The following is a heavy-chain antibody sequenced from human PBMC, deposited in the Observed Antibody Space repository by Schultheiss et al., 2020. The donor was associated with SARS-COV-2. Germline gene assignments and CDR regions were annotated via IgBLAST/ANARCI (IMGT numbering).Heavy chain of an antibody. J-gene: IGHJ6*02. CDR2: ISYDGSNK. Sequence: GGSLRLSCTGSGFTFSGSTMHWVRQAPGKGLEWVAVISYDGSNKYYADSVKGRFTISRDNSKNTLYLQMNSLRAEDTAVYYCARDSQRHYHYYGMDVWGQGTTVTVSS. CDR3: ARDSQRHYHYYGMDV. CDR1: GFTFSGST. V-gene: IGHV3-30*14.